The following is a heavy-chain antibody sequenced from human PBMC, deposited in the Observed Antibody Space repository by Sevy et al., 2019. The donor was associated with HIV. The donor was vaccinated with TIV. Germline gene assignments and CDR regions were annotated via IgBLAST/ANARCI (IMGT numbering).Heavy chain of an antibody. J-gene: IGHJ5*02. CDR2: ISSSSNYI. CDR3: ARDPNYDFWSGYYTGRGPWFDP. D-gene: IGHD3-3*01. V-gene: IGHV3-21*01. CDR1: GFTFSSYT. Sequence: GGSLRLSCAASGFTFSSYTINWVRQAPGKGLEWVSSISSSSNYIYYADSVKGRFTISRDNAKNSLYLQMNSLRAEDTAVYYCARDPNYDFWSGYYTGRGPWFDPWGQGTLVTVSS.